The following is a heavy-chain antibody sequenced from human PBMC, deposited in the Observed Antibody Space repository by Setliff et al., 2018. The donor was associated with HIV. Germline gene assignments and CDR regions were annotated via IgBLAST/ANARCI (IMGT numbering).Heavy chain of an antibody. D-gene: IGHD1-26*01. CDR1: NGSIYSGSYY. J-gene: IGHJ1*01. CDR2: IYTSGST. Sequence: SETLSLTCVVSNGSIYSGSYYWSWIRQPAGKGLEWIGRIYTSGSTNYNPSLKSRVTISVDTSKNQFSLKVSSVTAADTAVYYCARQSSGSPEYFQHWGQGTLVTVSS. CDR3: ARQSSGSPEYFQH. V-gene: IGHV4-61*02.